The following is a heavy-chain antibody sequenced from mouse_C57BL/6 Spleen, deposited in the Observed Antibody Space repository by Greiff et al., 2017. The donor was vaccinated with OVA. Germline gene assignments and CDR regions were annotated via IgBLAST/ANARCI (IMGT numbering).Heavy chain of an antibody. V-gene: IGHV14-1*01. CDR3: AKDGYDFAY. J-gene: IGHJ3*01. CDR2: IDPEDGDT. D-gene: IGHD2-2*01. CDR1: GFNIKDYY. Sequence: VQLQQSGAELVRPGASVKLSCTASGFNIKDYYMHWVKQRPEQGLEWIGRIDPEDGDTEYAPKFQGKATMTADTSSNTAYLQLSSLTSEDTAVYYCAKDGYDFAYWGQGTLVTVSA.